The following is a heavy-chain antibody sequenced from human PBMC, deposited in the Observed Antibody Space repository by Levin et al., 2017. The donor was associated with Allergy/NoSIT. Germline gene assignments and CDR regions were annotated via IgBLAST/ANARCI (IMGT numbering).Heavy chain of an antibody. V-gene: IGHV2-70*11. J-gene: IGHJ5*02. Sequence: SGPTLVKPTQTLTLTCTFSGFSLSTSGMCVSWIRQPPGKALEWLARIDWDDDKYYSTSLKTRLTISKDTSKNQVVLTMTNMDPVDTATYYCARFLVPAAMGLEAGWFDPWGQGTLVTVSS. D-gene: IGHD2-2*01. CDR3: ARFLVPAAMGLEAGWFDP. CDR1: GFSLSTSGMC. CDR2: IDWDDDK.